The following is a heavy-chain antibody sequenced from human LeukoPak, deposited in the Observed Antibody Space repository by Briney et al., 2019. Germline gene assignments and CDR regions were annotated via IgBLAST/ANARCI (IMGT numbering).Heavy chain of an antibody. CDR2: IYYSGSA. Sequence: PSETLSLTCTVSGDSVNSGAYYWSWIRQSPGKGLEWIGNIYYSGSAYYNPSLKSRVTISVDTSKNQFSLKLSSVTAADTAVYYCARDADYGDWYDPWGQGTLVTVSS. J-gene: IGHJ5*02. V-gene: IGHV4-30-4*08. CDR1: GDSVNSGAYY. CDR3: ARDADYGDWYDP. D-gene: IGHD4-17*01.